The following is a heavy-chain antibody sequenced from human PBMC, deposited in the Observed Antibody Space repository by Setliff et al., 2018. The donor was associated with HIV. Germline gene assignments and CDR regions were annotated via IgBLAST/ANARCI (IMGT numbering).Heavy chain of an antibody. Sequence: GESLRLTCAGSGFTFSSYAMSWVRQAPGKGLEWVSAISGSGGSTYYADSVKGRFTVSRDNSKNTLYLQMYSLRVEDTAVYYCAKEDVVVVTARWDYWGQGTLVTVSS. CDR2: ISGSGGST. CDR3: AKEDVVVVTARWDY. V-gene: IGHV3-23*01. D-gene: IGHD2-15*01. J-gene: IGHJ4*02. CDR1: GFTFSSYA.